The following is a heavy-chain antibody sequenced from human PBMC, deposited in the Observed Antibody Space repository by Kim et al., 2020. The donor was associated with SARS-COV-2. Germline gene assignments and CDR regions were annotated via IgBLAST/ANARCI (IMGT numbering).Heavy chain of an antibody. Sequence: GRFTISRDNAKNSLYLQMNSLRAEDTAVYYCARVERYQLQKYYYYGMDVWGQGTTVTVSS. CDR3: ARVERYQLQKYYYYGMDV. V-gene: IGHV3-11*06. J-gene: IGHJ6*02. D-gene: IGHD2-2*01.